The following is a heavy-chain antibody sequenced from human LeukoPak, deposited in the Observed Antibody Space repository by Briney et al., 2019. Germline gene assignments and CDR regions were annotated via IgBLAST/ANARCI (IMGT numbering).Heavy chain of an antibody. V-gene: IGHV3-53*04. J-gene: IGHJ3*01. CDR1: GFTFDDYA. CDR3: ARDRRGEKDFDV. CDR2: IYADGYT. Sequence: GGSLRLSCAASGFTFDDYAMHWVRQAPGKGLEWVSAIYADGYTRDAASVKGRFSISRHNSKNTVYLQMDNLRPEDTAVYYCARDRRGEKDFDVWGPGTMVTVSS.